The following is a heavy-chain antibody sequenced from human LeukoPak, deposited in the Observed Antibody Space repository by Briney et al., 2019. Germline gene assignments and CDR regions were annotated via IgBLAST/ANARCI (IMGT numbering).Heavy chain of an antibody. J-gene: IGHJ3*02. D-gene: IGHD1-26*01. V-gene: IGHV3-11*04. CDR2: IRRSGSTI. CDR1: GFTFSDYY. CDR3: ARDHTTRGPWVGAFDI. Sequence: PGGSLRLSCAASGFTFSDYYMSWIRQAPGKGLEWVAYIRRSGSTIYYADSVKGRFTISRDNAKNSLYLQMNSLRAEDTAVYYCARDHTTRGPWVGAFDIWGQGTMVTVSS.